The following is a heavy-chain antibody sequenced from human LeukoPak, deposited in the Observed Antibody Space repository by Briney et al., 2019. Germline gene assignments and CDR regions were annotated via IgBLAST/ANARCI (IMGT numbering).Heavy chain of an antibody. J-gene: IGHJ3*02. V-gene: IGHV4-4*02. CDR3: ASVRGVKADAFDI. CDR1: GGSISSSNW. Sequence: SETLSLTCAVSGGSISSSNWWSWVRQPPGKGLEWIGEIYHSGSTNYNPSLKSRVTISVDRSKNQFSLKLSSVTAADTAVYYCASVRGVKADAFDIWGQGTMVTVSS. CDR2: IYHSGST. D-gene: IGHD3-10*01.